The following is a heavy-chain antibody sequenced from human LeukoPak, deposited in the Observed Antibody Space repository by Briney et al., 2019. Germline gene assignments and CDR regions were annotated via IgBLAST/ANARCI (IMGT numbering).Heavy chain of an antibody. V-gene: IGHV3-23*01. D-gene: IGHD4-17*01. CDR1: ALPPSNYA. CDR3: AKECDYGNTSHMPCY. Sequence: GGSLRLSCAASALPPSNYAMSWVRQAPGKGPEWVSSISDGGWTAYTDSVKGRFFISRETATNTLYLQMNSLRVEDTAVYYCAKECDYGNTSHMPCYWGQGTLVTVSS. CDR2: ISDGGWT. J-gene: IGHJ4*02.